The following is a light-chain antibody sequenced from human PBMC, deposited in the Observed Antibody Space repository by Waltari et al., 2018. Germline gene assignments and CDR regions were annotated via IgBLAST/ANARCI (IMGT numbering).Light chain of an antibody. CDR3: QLYNSYVMYT. V-gene: IGKV1-5*03. Sequence: DIQMSQSPSTLSASVGDRVTITCRASQRISTWLAWYQQKPGKAPKILISRASTLESGVPSRFAGSGSGTEFTLTISSLQADDFGTYYCQLYNSYVMYTFGQGTKLDIK. J-gene: IGKJ2*01. CDR2: RAS. CDR1: QRISTW.